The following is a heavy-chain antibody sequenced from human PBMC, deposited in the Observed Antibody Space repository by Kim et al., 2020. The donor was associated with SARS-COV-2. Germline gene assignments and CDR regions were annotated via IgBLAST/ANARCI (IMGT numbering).Heavy chain of an antibody. CDR2: IKSKTDGGTT. V-gene: IGHV3-15*01. CDR1: GFTFSNAW. D-gene: IGHD4-17*01. CDR3: TTFRYGDYGPLGY. Sequence: GGSLRLSCAASGFTFSNAWMSWVRQAPGKGLEWVGRIKSKTDGGTTDYAAPVKGRFTISRDDSKNTLYLQMNSLKTEDTAVYYCTTFRYGDYGPLGYWGQGTLVTVSS. J-gene: IGHJ4*02.